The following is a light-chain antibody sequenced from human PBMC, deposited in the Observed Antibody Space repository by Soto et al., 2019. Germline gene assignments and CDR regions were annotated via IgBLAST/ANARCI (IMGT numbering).Light chain of an antibody. CDR2: DAS. CDR3: QQRNDWPLT. CDR1: QSVSSSY. J-gene: IGKJ5*01. V-gene: IGKV3-11*01. Sequence: DIVLTQSPGTLSLSPGERATLSCRASQSVSSSYLAWYQQKPGQAPRLLIYDASYRATGIPARFSGSGSGTDFTLTISSLEPEDFAVYYCQQRNDWPLTFGQGTRLEIK.